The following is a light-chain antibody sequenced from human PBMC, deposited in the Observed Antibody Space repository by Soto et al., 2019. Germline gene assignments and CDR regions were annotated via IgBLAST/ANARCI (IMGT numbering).Light chain of an antibody. J-gene: IGKJ1*01. Sequence: EIVLTQSPGNLSLSPGERATLSCRVSQSVSSSYLVWHQQKPGQAPRLLIYAASRRATGIPDRFSGSGSGTDFTLTISRLEPEDFAVYYCQQYGSSPWTFGQGTKVDIK. V-gene: IGKV3-20*01. CDR3: QQYGSSPWT. CDR2: AAS. CDR1: QSVSSSY.